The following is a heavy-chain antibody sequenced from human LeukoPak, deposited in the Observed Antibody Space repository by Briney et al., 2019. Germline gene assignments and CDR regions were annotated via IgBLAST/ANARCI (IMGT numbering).Heavy chain of an antibody. Sequence: ASVKVSCKASGYTFTSYGISWVRQAPGQGLEWMGWISAYNGNTNYAQKLQGRVTMTTDTPTSTAYMELRSLRSDDTAVYYCARDSTRVLWFGELFHFDYWGQGTLVTVSS. V-gene: IGHV1-18*01. CDR1: GYTFTSYG. J-gene: IGHJ4*02. CDR3: ARDSTRVLWFGELFHFDY. D-gene: IGHD3-10*01. CDR2: ISAYNGNT.